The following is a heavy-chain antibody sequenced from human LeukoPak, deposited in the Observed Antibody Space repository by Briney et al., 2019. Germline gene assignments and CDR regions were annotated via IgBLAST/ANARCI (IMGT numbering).Heavy chain of an antibody. CDR2: ITPIFATP. CDR3: ARWAGYCRIANCYSAFDY. D-gene: IGHD2-2*02. Sequence: SVKVSCKASGGTFSNYAISWVRQAPGQGLEWMGGITPIFATPSYAQKFQGRVTITADESTSTAYMELSGLRSEDTAVYYCARWAGYCRIANCYSAFDYWGQGTLVTVSS. CDR1: GGTFSNYA. V-gene: IGHV1-69*13. J-gene: IGHJ4*02.